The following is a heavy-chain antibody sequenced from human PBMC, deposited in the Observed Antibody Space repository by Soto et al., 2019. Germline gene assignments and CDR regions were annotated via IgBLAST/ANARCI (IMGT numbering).Heavy chain of an antibody. V-gene: IGHV3-23*01. CDR2: ISGSGGST. J-gene: IGHJ4*02. CDR1: GFTFSSYA. Sequence: PGGSLRLSCAAPGFTFSSYAMSWVRQAPGKGLEWVSAISGSGGSTYYADSVKGRFTISRDNSKNTLYLQMNSLRAEDTAVYYCAKTRGSYGGYFDYWGQGTLVTSPQ. D-gene: IGHD1-26*01. CDR3: AKTRGSYGGYFDY.